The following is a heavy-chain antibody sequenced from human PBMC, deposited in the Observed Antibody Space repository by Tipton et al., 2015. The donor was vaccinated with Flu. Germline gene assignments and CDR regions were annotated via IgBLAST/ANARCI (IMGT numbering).Heavy chain of an antibody. CDR2: IYYSGST. V-gene: IGHV4-59*01. J-gene: IGHJ5*02. CDR1: GGPISSYY. D-gene: IGHD6-19*01. Sequence: LRLSCTVSGGPISSYYWSWIRQPPGKGLEWIGYIYYSGSTNYNPSLKSRVTISVDTSKNQFSLKLSSVTAADTAVYYCAREGSGWYRNWFDPWGQGTLVTVSS. CDR3: AREGSGWYRNWFDP.